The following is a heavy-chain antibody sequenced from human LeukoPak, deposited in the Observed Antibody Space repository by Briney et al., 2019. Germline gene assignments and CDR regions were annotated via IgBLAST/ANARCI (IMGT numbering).Heavy chain of an antibody. CDR3: ARRQASCTNGVCYTLYDMDV. CDR2: IRPMNSDV. CDR1: GYNFNTYW. J-gene: IGHJ6*02. D-gene: IGHD2-8*01. Sequence: GESLRISCQGSGYNFNTYWVAWVRQLPGKGLEWMGIIRPMNSDVRYSPSFQGQVTISADKSISTAYLQWSSLKASDTAMYYCARRQASCTNGVCYTLYDMDVWGQGTTVTVSS. V-gene: IGHV5-51*01.